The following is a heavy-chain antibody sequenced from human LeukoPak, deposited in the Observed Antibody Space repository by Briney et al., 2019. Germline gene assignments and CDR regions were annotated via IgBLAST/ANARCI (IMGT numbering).Heavy chain of an antibody. CDR2: IYYSGST. Sequence: PSETLSLTCTVSGGSISSGDYYWSWIRQPPGKGLEWIGYIYYSGSTYYNPSLKSRVTISVDTSKNQFSLKLSSVTAADTAVYYCASFNPFGEYSHWGQGTLVTVSS. CDR3: ASFNPFGEYSH. V-gene: IGHV4-30-4*01. CDR1: GGSISSGDYY. J-gene: IGHJ4*02. D-gene: IGHD3-10*01.